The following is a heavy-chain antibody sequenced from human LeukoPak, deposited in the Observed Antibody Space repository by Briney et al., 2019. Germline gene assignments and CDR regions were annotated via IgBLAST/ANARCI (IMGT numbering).Heavy chain of an antibody. CDR2: ISSTGSNI. Sequence: GGPLRLSCAASGFTFSSYEMKWVRQAPGKGLEWVSYISSTGSNIYYADSVKGRFTISRDNAKNSLYLQMNRLRAEDTAVYYCARGKKADYWGQGTLVTVSS. CDR1: GFTFSSYE. V-gene: IGHV3-48*03. J-gene: IGHJ4*02. CDR3: ARGKKADY.